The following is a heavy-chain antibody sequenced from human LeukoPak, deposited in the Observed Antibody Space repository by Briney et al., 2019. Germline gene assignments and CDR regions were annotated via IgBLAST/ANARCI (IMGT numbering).Heavy chain of an antibody. D-gene: IGHD2-2*01. J-gene: IGHJ4*02. CDR2: IYYSGST. Sequence: PSQTLSLTCTVSGGSISSGGYYWSWIRQHPGKGLEWIGYIYYSGSTYYNPSLKSRVTISVDTSKNQFSLKLSSVTAADTAVYYCARHSVVPAAMFDYWGQGTLVTVSS. V-gene: IGHV4-31*03. CDR1: GGSISSGGYY. CDR3: ARHSVVPAAMFDY.